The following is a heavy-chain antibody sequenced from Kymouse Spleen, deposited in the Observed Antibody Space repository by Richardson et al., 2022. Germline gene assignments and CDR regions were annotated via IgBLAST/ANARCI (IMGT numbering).Heavy chain of an antibody. CDR1: GGSFSGYY. CDR3: AREGGLVIAVAGLSYFDY. J-gene: IGHJ4*02. CDR2: INHSGST. V-gene: IGHV4-34*01. Sequence: QVQLQQWGAGLLKPSETLSLTCAVYGGSFSGYYWSWIRQPPGKGLEWIGEINHSGSTNYNPSLKSRVTISVDTSKNQFSLKLSSVTAADTAVYYCAREGGLVIAVAGLSYFDYWGQGTLVTVSS. D-gene: IGHD6-19*01.